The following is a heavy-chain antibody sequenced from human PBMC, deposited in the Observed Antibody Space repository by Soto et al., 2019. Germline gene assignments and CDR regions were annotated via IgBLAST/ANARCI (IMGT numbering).Heavy chain of an antibody. CDR3: ARVAILEWLLNP. J-gene: IGHJ5*02. CDR2: LDYSGTT. CDR1: GGSISSYY. V-gene: IGHV4-59*08. Sequence: PSETLSLTCTVSGGSISSYYWNWIRQSPGKGLEWIASLDYSGTTNYNPSLKSRITTSVDPSKDQFSLKLSSVTAADTAVYYCARVAILEWLLNPWGQGTLVTVSS. D-gene: IGHD3-3*01.